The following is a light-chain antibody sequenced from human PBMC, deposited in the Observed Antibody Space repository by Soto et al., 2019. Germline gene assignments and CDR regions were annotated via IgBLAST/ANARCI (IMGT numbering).Light chain of an antibody. CDR2: SNN. J-gene: IGLJ2*01. V-gene: IGLV1-44*01. Sequence: QSVLTQPHSASGTPGQTVTISCSGSSSNIGSNNVNWYQQLPGTAPKLLIYSNNQRPSGVPDRFSGSRSGTSASLAISGLESEDEADYYCAAWDDSRNGVVFGGGTKVTVL. CDR1: SSNIGSNN. CDR3: AAWDDSRNGVV.